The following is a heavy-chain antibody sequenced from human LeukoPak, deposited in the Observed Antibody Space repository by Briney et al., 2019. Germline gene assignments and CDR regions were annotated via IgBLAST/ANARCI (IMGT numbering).Heavy chain of an antibody. D-gene: IGHD6-13*01. Sequence: GASVKVSCKASGGTFSSYAISWVRQAPGQGLEWMGGIIPISGTANYAQKFQGRVTITADKSTSTAYMELSSLRSEDTAVYYCARDGGEAAAGTYGWFDPWGQGTLVTASS. J-gene: IGHJ5*02. CDR1: GGTFSSYA. CDR2: IIPISGTA. CDR3: ARDGGEAAAGTYGWFDP. V-gene: IGHV1-69*06.